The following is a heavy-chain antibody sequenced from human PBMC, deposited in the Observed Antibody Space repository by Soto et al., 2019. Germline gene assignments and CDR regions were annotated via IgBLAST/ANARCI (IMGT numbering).Heavy chain of an antibody. Sequence: PGGSLRLSCAASGFTFDIYAMSWVRQAPGKGLEWASAVSGAGGRTYYADSVKGRFTISRDNSKNSLYLQMSSLRVEDTAVYYCAKKGECTTASCYEVYGMDVWGQGTTVTVSS. CDR2: VSGAGGRT. J-gene: IGHJ6*02. D-gene: IGHD2-2*01. CDR1: GFTFDIYA. V-gene: IGHV3-23*01. CDR3: AKKGECTTASCYEVYGMDV.